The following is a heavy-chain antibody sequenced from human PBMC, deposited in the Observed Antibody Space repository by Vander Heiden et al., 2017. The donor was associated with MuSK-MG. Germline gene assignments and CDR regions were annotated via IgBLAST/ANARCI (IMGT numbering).Heavy chain of an antibody. J-gene: IGHJ4*02. CDR1: GGSFSGYY. D-gene: IGHD6-19*01. V-gene: IGHV4-34*01. CDR3: ARGRIGWYSPPNDY. CDR2: INHSGST. Sequence: QVQLPQWGAGLLKPSETLSLTCAVYGGSFSGYYWSWIRQPAGKGLEWIGEINHSGSTNYNPSLKSRVTISVDTSKNQFSLKLSSVTAADTAVYYCARGRIGWYSPPNDYWGQGTLVTVSS.